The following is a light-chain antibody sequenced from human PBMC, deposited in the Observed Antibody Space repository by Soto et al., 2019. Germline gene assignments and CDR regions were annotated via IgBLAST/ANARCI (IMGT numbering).Light chain of an antibody. CDR3: HQYNSVYT. J-gene: IGKJ2*01. V-gene: IGKV1-5*03. CDR2: KAS. Sequence: DIQMTQSPSTLSASVGDRVTITCRASQSISSWLAWYQQKPGKAPKLLIYKASSLESGVPSRFSGSGSGTEFTLTIRSLQPDDFATYYCHQYNSVYTFGQGTKLEIK. CDR1: QSISSW.